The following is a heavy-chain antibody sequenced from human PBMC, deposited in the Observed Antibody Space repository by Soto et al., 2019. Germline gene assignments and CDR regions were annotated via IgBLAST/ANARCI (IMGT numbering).Heavy chain of an antibody. V-gene: IGHV4-31*03. CDR1: GGSISSGGYY. D-gene: IGHD6-19*01. Sequence: SETLSLTCTVSGGSISSGGYYWSWIRQHPGKGLEWIGFIYYSGSTYYNPSLKSRVTISVDTSKNQFSLKLSSVTAADTAVYYCARREYSSGWLWGQGTLVTVSS. CDR3: ARREYSSGWL. CDR2: IYYSGST. J-gene: IGHJ4*02.